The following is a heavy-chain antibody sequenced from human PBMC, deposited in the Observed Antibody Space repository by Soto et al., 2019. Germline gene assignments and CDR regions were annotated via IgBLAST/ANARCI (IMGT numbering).Heavy chain of an antibody. J-gene: IGHJ4*02. CDR3: AKDKGYCSSTSCYYFDY. CDR1: GFTFDDYA. D-gene: IGHD2-2*01. V-gene: IGHV3-9*01. CDR2: ISWNSGSI. Sequence: EVQLVESGGGLVQPGRSLRLSCAASGFTFDDYAMHWVRQAPGKGLEWVSGISWNSGSIGYADSVKGRFTISRDNAKNSLYLQMNSLRAEDTALYYCAKDKGYCSSTSCYYFDYWGQGTLVTVSS.